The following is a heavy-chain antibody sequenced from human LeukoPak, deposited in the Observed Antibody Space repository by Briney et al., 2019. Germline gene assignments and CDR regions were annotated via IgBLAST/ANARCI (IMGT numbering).Heavy chain of an antibody. V-gene: IGHV3-7*01. J-gene: IGHJ4*02. CDR1: GFAFSYYG. D-gene: IGHD1-26*01. CDR3: ASSYYGFDY. Sequence: GGSLRLSCAVSGFAFSYYGMNWVRQAPGKGLEWVANIKQDGSEKYYVDSVKGRFTISRDNAKNSLYLQMNSLRAEDTAVYYCASSYYGFDYWGQGTLVTVSS. CDR2: IKQDGSEK.